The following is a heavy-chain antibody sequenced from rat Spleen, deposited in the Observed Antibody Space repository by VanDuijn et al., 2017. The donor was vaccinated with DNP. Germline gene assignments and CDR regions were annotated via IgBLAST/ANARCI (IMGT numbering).Heavy chain of an antibody. Sequence: EVQLVESGGGLVQPGRSLKLSCAASGFTFSNYDMAWVRQAPTKGLEWVASISTSGGSTYYRDSVKGRFTISRDNAKSTLYLKMDSLRSEDTATYYGTTSGVTKVGVWYFDYWGQGVMVTVSS. CDR3: TTSGVTKVGVWYFDY. CDR1: GFTFSNYD. CDR2: ISTSGGST. J-gene: IGHJ2*01. D-gene: IGHD1-1*01. V-gene: IGHV5-27*01.